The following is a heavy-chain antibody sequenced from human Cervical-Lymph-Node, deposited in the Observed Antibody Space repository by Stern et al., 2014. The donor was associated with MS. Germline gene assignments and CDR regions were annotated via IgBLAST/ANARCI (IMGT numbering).Heavy chain of an antibody. Sequence: DQLVESGGGVVQPGRSLRLSCAASGLTFSSYGLHRVRQAPGKGLEWVAVVSSDGANTYFADSVKGRFTISRDNSKNTLYLQMNSLKIEDTAIYYCASQIWGQGTMVTVSS. CDR3: ASQI. CDR1: GLTFSSYG. V-gene: IGHV3-30*19. J-gene: IGHJ3*02. CDR2: VSSDGANT.